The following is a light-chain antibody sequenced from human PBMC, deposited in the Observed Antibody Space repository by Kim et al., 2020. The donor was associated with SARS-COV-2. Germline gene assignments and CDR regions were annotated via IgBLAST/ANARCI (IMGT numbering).Light chain of an antibody. Sequence: VALGQKARITCGGNNIGSKNVHWYQQKPGQAPVLVIYRDSNRPSGIPERFSGSNSGNTATLTISRAQAGDEADYYCQVWDSSTAVFGTGTKVTVL. CDR2: RDS. J-gene: IGLJ1*01. CDR1: NIGSKN. V-gene: IGLV3-9*01. CDR3: QVWDSSTAV.